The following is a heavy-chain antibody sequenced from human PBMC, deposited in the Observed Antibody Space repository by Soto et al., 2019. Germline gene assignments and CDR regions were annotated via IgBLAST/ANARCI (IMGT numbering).Heavy chain of an antibody. CDR3: AQHDRFDH. V-gene: IGHV3-66*04. CDR2: IYSGGST. Sequence: EVQLVESGGGLVQPGGSLRLSCAVSGFTVSSHYMSWVRQAPGKGLEWVSVIYSGGSTYYADSVKGRFIISRDNSKNTLYLQMNSLRGEDSAVYYCAQHDRFDHWGQGTLVTVSS. CDR1: GFTVSSHY. J-gene: IGHJ5*02.